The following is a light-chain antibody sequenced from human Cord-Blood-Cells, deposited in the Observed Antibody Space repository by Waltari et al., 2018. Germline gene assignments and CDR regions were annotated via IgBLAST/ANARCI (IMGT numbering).Light chain of an antibody. Sequence: DIQMTQSPSSLSASVGDRVTITCRASQSISSYLNWYQQKPGKAPKLLIYAASSLQSGVPSRVSGSGSGTDFTLTISSLQPEDFATYYCQQSYSTPRTFVQGTKLEIK. CDR1: QSISSY. CDR3: QQSYSTPRT. J-gene: IGKJ2*01. V-gene: IGKV1-39*01. CDR2: AAS.